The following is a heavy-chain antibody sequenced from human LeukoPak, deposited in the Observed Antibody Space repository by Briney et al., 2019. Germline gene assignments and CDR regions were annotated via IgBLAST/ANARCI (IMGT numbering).Heavy chain of an antibody. CDR1: GFTFSSYS. V-gene: IGHV3-48*04. D-gene: IGHD2-2*01. CDR2: ISSSSSTI. J-gene: IGHJ4*02. CDR3: ARDYCSSTSCYYFDY. Sequence: GGSLRLSCAASGFTFSSYSMNWVRQAPGKGLEWVSYISSSSSTIYYADSVKGRFTISRDNAKNSLYLQMNSLRAEDTAVYYCARDYCSSTSCYYFDYWGQGTLVTVSS.